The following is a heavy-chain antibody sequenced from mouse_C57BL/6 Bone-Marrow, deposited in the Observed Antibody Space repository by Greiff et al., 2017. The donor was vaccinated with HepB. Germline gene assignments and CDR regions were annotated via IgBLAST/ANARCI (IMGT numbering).Heavy chain of an antibody. D-gene: IGHD2-13*01. CDR1: GYTFTSYW. CDR2: IDPSDSYT. V-gene: IGHV1-59*01. CDR3: AREDYDY. Sequence: VKLQQPGAELVRPGTSVKLSCKASGYTFTSYWMHWVKQRPGQGLEWIGVIDPSDSYTNYNQKFKGKATLTVDTSSSTAYMQLSSLTSEDSAVYYCAREDYDYWGQGTSVTVSS. J-gene: IGHJ4*01.